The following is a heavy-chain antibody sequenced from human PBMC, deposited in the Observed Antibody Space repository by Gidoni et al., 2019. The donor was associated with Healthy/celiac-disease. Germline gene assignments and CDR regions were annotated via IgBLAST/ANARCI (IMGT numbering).Heavy chain of an antibody. CDR2: IYHSGST. Sequence: SNWWSWVRQPPGKGLEWIGEIYHSGSTNYNPSLKSRVTISVDKSKNQFSLKLSSVTAADTAVYYCARGDVLLWFGFDYWGQGTLVTVSS. D-gene: IGHD3-10*01. V-gene: IGHV4-4*02. CDR1: SNW. J-gene: IGHJ4*02. CDR3: ARGDVLLWFGFDY.